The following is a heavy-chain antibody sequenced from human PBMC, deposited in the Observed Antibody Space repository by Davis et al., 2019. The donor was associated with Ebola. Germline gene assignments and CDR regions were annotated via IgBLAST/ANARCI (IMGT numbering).Heavy chain of an antibody. Sequence: SGTLSLTCTVSGGSISSSSSYWGWIRQPPGKGLEWIGNMFYSGSTYYNPSLKSRVTISVDTSKNQFSLKVSSVTAADTAVYYCARGHSYGSMVYGMDVWGQGTTVTVSS. V-gene: IGHV4-39*01. CDR2: MFYSGST. CDR3: ARGHSYGSMVYGMDV. D-gene: IGHD5-18*01. J-gene: IGHJ6*02. CDR1: GGSISSSSSY.